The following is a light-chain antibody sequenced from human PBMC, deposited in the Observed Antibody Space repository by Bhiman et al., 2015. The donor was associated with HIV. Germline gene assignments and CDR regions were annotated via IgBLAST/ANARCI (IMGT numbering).Light chain of an antibody. J-gene: IGLJ2*01. CDR2: QDT. CDR3: QVWGGSAVI. CDR1: TLGDRY. V-gene: IGLV3-1*01. Sequence: SYELTQPPSVSVSPGQTASITCSGDTLGDRYAFWYQQKPGQSPVLVIYQDTKRPSGIPERFSGSNSGNTATLTIGGTQAVDEADYYCQVWGGSAVIFGGGTKLTVL.